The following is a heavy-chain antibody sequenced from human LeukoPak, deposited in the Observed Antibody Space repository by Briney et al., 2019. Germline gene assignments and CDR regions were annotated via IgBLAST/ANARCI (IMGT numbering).Heavy chain of an antibody. CDR3: ARGRRYCSGGSCYTLYYYYGMDV. V-gene: IGHV1-18*01. CDR1: GYTFTSYG. CDR2: ISAYNGNT. J-gene: IGHJ6*02. Sequence: ASVKVSCKASGYTFTSYGISWVRQAPGQGLEWMGWISAYNGNTNYAQKLQGRVTMTTDTSTGTAYMELRSLRSDDTAVYYCARGRRYCSGGSCYTLYYYYGMDVWGQGTTVTVSS. D-gene: IGHD2-15*01.